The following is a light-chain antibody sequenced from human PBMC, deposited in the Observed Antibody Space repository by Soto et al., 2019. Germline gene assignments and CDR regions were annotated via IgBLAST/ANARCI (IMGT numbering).Light chain of an antibody. CDR2: STN. V-gene: IGLV8-61*01. Sequence: QTVVTQEPSLSVSPGGTVTLTCGLNSGSVSTAYYPSWYQQTPGQAPRTLMYSTNIRSSGVPDRFSVSILGNRAALTITGAQADDESDYYCVLFMGSGSWVFGGGTKLTVL. J-gene: IGLJ3*02. CDR1: SGSVSTAYY. CDR3: VLFMGSGSWV.